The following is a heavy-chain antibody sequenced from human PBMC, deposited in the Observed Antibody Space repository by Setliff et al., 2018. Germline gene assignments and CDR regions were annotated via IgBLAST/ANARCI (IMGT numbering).Heavy chain of an antibody. V-gene: IGHV1-18*01. CDR2: ISAYNGNT. Sequence: ASVKVSCKASGGTFSSYAISWVRQAPGQGLEWMGWISAYNGNTNYAQKLQGRVTMTTDTSTSTAYMELRSLRSDDTAVYYCAKGGSTSCYTEADYWGQGTLVTVSS. D-gene: IGHD2-2*02. J-gene: IGHJ4*02. CDR1: GGTFSSYA. CDR3: AKGGSTSCYTEADY.